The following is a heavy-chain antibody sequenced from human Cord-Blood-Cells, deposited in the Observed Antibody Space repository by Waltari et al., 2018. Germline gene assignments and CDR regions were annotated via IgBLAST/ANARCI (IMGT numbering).Heavy chain of an antibody. Sequence: QVQLVESGGGVVQPGRSLRLSCAASGFTFSSYAMHWVRQAPGKGLEWVAGISYDGSNKYYADAVKGRFTISRDNSKNTLYLQMNSLRAEDTAVYYCARVLLTDDAFDIWGQGTMVTVSS. CDR1: GFTFSSYA. J-gene: IGHJ3*02. CDR3: ARVLLTDDAFDI. V-gene: IGHV3-30-3*01. CDR2: ISYDGSNK. D-gene: IGHD7-27*01.